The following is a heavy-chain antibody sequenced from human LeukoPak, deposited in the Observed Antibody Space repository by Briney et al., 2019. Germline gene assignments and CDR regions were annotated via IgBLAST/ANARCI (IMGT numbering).Heavy chain of an antibody. Sequence: GGSLRLSCAASGFTFSNYAMNWVRQAPGKGLEWVSVISGSGGNTYYAGSVKGRFAISRDNSKNTLYLQMNSLRAEDTAVYYCAKGISQTVFDGYFDYWAREPWSPSPQ. CDR2: ISGSGGNT. CDR1: GFTFSNYA. CDR3: AKGISQTVFDGYFDY. V-gene: IGHV3-23*01. J-gene: IGHJ4*02. D-gene: IGHD4-17*01.